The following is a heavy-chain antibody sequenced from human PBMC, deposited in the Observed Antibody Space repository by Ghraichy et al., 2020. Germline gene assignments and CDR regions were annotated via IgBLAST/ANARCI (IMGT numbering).Heavy chain of an antibody. Sequence: SGPTLVKPTQTLTLTCTFSGFSLTTSGVGVAWIRQPPGKSLEWLALIYWDDDKRYSPSLKNRVTITKDTSQNQVVLTMTNMDPVDTATYYCAHRLRNPTHYSYYFGMDVWGKGTTVTVSS. D-gene: IGHD1-14*01. CDR3: AHRLRNPTHYSYYFGMDV. J-gene: IGHJ6*04. CDR1: GFSLTTSGVG. V-gene: IGHV2-5*02. CDR2: IYWDDDK.